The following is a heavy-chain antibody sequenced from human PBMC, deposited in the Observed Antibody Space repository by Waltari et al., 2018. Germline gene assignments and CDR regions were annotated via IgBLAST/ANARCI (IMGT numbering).Heavy chain of an antibody. CDR1: GGSISSSSYY. V-gene: IGHV4-39*07. CDR3: ARGTMYYDFWSGKKKTDWFDP. D-gene: IGHD3-3*01. CDR2: IYYSGSL. Sequence: QLQLQESGPGLVKPSETLSLTCTVSGGSISSSSYYWGWIRQPPGTGLEWIGRIYYSGSLYYSPALKSRVTISVDTSKNQFALKLSSVTAADTAVYYCARGTMYYDFWSGKKKTDWFDPWGQGTLVTVSS. J-gene: IGHJ5*02.